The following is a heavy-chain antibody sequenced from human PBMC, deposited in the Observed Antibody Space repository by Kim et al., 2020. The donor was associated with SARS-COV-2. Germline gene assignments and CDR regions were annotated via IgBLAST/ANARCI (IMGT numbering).Heavy chain of an antibody. CDR3: ARKLLGGVWFFDR. V-gene: IGHV3-30*07. J-gene: IGHJ4*02. Sequence: YYADSVRGLFTISRDNSKNMLFLQMNSLRAEDSARYFCARKLLGGVWFFDRWGPGTLVTVSS. D-gene: IGHD3-10*01.